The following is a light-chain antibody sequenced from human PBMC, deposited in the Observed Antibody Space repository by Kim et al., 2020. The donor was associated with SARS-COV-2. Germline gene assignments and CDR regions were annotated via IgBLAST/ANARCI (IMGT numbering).Light chain of an antibody. V-gene: IGLV1-47*01. CDR2: RSD. CDR1: GSNIGRNY. Sequence: PRLWVTSSASGSGSNIGRNYVYCYLQLPGTAPILFIYRSDGRPSGVPDRFSGAKAGTSASLAISGLRPEDESDYYCAAWDDSVSVVFGGGTQLTVL. CDR3: AAWDDSVSVV. J-gene: IGLJ2*01.